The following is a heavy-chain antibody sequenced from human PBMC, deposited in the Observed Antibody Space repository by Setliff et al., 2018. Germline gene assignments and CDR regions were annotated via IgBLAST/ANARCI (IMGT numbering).Heavy chain of an antibody. V-gene: IGHV4-38-2*01. CDR3: ARSRTIAVKGGVFGV. CDR2: FYHGGSA. CDR1: GYSISSGYY. D-gene: IGHD6-19*01. Sequence: SETLSLTCAVSGYSISSGYYWGWIRQPPGKGLEWIGGFYHGGSAHYNPSLRSRVSTAVDTSKNQFSLKLSSVTAADTAMYYCARSRTIAVKGGVFGVWGRGTLVTVSS. J-gene: IGHJ2*01.